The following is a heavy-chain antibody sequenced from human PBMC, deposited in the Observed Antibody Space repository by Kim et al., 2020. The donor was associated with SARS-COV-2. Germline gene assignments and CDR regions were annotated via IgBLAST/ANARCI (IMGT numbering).Heavy chain of an antibody. Sequence: SVKVSCKASGGTFSSYTISWVRQAPGQGLEWMGRIIPILGIANYAQKFQGRVTITADKSTSTAYMELSSLRSEDTAVYYCARDLYDSSGSIVNWFDPWGQGTLVTVSS. CDR1: GGTFSSYT. J-gene: IGHJ5*02. CDR2: IIPILGIA. D-gene: IGHD3-22*01. V-gene: IGHV1-69*04. CDR3: ARDLYDSSGSIVNWFDP.